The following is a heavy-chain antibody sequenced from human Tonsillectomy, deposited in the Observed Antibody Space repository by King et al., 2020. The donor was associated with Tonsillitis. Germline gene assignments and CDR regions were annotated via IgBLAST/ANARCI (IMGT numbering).Heavy chain of an antibody. J-gene: IGHJ4*02. V-gene: IGHV3-23*04. CDR2: ISSSGNTT. CDR1: GFNFSTYA. CDR3: ANWYY. Sequence: VQLVESGGGLIQPGGSLRLSCAASGFNFSTYALTWVRQAPGKGLEWASAISSSGNTTYYADSVKGRFTVSRDNVKNTLFLQMNSLRAEDTAVYYCANWYYWGQGTLVTVSS.